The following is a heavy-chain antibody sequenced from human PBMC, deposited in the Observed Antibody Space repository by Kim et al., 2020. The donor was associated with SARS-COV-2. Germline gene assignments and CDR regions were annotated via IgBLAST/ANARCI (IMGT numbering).Heavy chain of an antibody. Sequence: SETLSLTCAVYGGSFSGYYWSWIRQPPGKGLEWIGEINHSGSTNYNPSLKSRVTISVDTSKNQFSLKLSSVTAADTAVYYCAREKAAAAGFDPWGQGTLV. CDR3: AREKAAAAGFDP. V-gene: IGHV4-34*01. CDR1: GGSFSGYY. D-gene: IGHD6-13*01. CDR2: INHSGST. J-gene: IGHJ5*02.